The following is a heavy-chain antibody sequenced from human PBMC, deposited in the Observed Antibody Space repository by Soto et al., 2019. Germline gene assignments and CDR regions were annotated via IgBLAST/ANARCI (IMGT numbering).Heavy chain of an antibody. D-gene: IGHD2-15*01. CDR2: INSNGGST. CDR3: VKKGSHAWCYFNH. CDR1: GFTFSSYA. V-gene: IGHV3-64D*06. J-gene: IGHJ4*02. Sequence: PGGSLRLSCSASGFTFSSYAMHWVRQAPVKGLEYVSAINSNGGSTYYADSVKGRFTISRDNSKNTLYLQMSSLRPEDTAVYYCVKKGSHAWCYFNHWGQGTLVTVSS.